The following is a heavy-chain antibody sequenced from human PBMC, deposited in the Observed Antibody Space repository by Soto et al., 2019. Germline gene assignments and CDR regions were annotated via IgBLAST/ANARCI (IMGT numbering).Heavy chain of an antibody. CDR1: GFTFSTYT. D-gene: IGHD4-17*01. V-gene: IGHV3-23*01. CDR2: VLQTGSTT. J-gene: IGHJ4*02. Sequence: GGSLRLSCAASGFTFSTYTMSWVRQAPGKGLEWVSSVLQTGSTTYYADSVKGRFTISRDNSKNTLYLQMSNLRAEDTAVYYCAKDFTPDGYWDFDYWGQGTLVTV. CDR3: AKDFTPDGYWDFDY.